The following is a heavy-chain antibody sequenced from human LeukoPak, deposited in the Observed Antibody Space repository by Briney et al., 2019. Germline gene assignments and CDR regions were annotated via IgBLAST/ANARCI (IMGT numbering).Heavy chain of an antibody. V-gene: IGHV1-69*04. Sequence: SVKVSCKASGGTFSSYTISWVRQAPGQGLEWIGRIIPILGIANYAQKFQGRVTITADKSTSTAYMELSSLRSEDTAVYYCARDRYGVPAAMTPRAFDIWGQGTMVTVSS. D-gene: IGHD2-2*01. CDR1: GGTFSSYT. CDR2: IIPILGIA. CDR3: ARDRYGVPAAMTPRAFDI. J-gene: IGHJ3*02.